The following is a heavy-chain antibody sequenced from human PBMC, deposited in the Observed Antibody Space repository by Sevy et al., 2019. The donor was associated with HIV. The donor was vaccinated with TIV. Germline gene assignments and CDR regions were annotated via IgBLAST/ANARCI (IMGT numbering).Heavy chain of an antibody. CDR1: GGSISSNSYY. CDR3: AILGQQLVRHAFDI. V-gene: IGHV4-39*01. J-gene: IGHJ3*02. D-gene: IGHD6-13*01. CDR2: IYYTGST. Sequence: SETLSLTCTVSGGSISSNSYYWGWIGQPPGKGLEWIGNIYYTGSTYYNSSLKSRVTISVDTSKNQFSLKLSSVTAADTAVYYCAILGQQLVRHAFDIWGQGTMVTVSS.